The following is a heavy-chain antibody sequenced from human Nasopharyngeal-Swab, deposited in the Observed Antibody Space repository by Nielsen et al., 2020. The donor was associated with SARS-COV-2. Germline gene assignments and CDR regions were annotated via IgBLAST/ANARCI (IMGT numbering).Heavy chain of an antibody. CDR2: IYYSGST. D-gene: IGHD6-13*01. CDR3: VGSSWYGDYYYYGMDV. Sequence: SETLSLTCTVSGGSISSSSYYWGWIRQPPGKGLEWIGSIYYSGSTHYNPSLKSRVTISVDTSKNQFSLKLSSVTAADTAVYYCVGSSWYGDYYYYGMDVWGQGTTVTVSS. CDR1: GGSISSSSYY. V-gene: IGHV4-39*07. J-gene: IGHJ6*02.